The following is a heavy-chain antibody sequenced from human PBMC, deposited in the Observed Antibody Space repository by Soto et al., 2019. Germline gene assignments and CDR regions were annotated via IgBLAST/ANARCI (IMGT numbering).Heavy chain of an antibody. CDR2: ISSSSSYI. CDR3: ARVGHNVVVTACPGY. D-gene: IGHD2-21*02. Sequence: EVQLVEAGGGLVKPGGSLSLSCAASGFTFSSYSMNWVRQAPGKGLEWVSSISSSSSYIYYADSVKGRFTISRDNAKNSRYLQMNSLRAEDTAVYYCARVGHNVVVTACPGYWGQGTLVTV. J-gene: IGHJ4*02. CDR1: GFTFSSYS. V-gene: IGHV3-21*01.